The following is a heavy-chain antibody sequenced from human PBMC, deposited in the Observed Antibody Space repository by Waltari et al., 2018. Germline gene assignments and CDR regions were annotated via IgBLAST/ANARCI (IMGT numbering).Heavy chain of an antibody. V-gene: IGHV1-69*01. CDR3: ARDSSREYQLLYIPSYFDY. CDR1: GGTFSSYA. D-gene: IGHD2-2*02. Sequence: QVQLVQSGAEVKKPGSSVKVSCKASGGTFSSYAISWVRQAPGPGLWWMGGIIPIFGTANYAQKFQGRVTITADESTSTAYMELSSLRSEDTAVYYCARDSSREYQLLYIPSYFDYWGQGTLVTVSS. J-gene: IGHJ4*02. CDR2: IIPIFGTA.